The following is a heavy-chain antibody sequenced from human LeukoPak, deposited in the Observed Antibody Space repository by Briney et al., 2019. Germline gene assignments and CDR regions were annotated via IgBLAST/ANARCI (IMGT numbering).Heavy chain of an antibody. J-gene: IGHJ1*01. D-gene: IGHD6-13*01. V-gene: IGHV3-30*03. CDR3: ARVHSSSWYQDYEYFQH. CDR2: ISYDGSNK. CDR1: GFTFSSYG. Sequence: GGSLRLSCAASGFTFSSYGMHWVRQAPGKGLEWVAVISYDGSNKYYADSVKGRFTISRDNSKNTLYLQMNSLRAEDTAVYYCARVHSSSWYQDYEYFQHWGQGTLVTVSS.